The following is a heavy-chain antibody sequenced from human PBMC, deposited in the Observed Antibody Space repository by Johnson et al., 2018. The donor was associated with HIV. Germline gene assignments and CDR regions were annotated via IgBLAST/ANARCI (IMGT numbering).Heavy chain of an antibody. CDR2: ISSSGSSI. CDR1: GFTFDDYG. V-gene: IGHV3-11*01. J-gene: IGHJ3*02. CDR3: TTDLRVTTSLRAFDI. Sequence: QVQLVESGGGVVRPGGSLRLSCAASGFTFDDYGMSWIRQAPGKGLECLSYISSSGSSIYYTDSVKGRFTISRDNTKKSLYLQMNSLKSEDTAVYYCTTDLRVTTSLRAFDIWGQGTMVTVSS. D-gene: IGHD4-17*01.